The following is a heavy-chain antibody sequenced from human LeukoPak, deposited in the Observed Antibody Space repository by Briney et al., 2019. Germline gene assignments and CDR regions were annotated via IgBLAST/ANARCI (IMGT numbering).Heavy chain of an antibody. CDR3: AKGGVYYYYGMDV. CDR2: ISWNSGSI. V-gene: IGHV3-9*01. Sequence: SLRLSCAASGFTFDDYAMHWVRQAPGKGLEWVSGISWNSGSIGYADSVKGRSTISRDNAKNSLYLQMNSLRAEDTALYYCAKGGVYYYYGMDVWGQGTTVTVSS. J-gene: IGHJ6*02. D-gene: IGHD3-3*01. CDR1: GFTFDDYA.